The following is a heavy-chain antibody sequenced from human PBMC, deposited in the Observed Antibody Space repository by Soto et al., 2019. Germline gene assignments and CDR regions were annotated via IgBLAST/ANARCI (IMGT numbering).Heavy chain of an antibody. Sequence: GRLRRAWTPSGFTFNSYAMNWVRQAPGKGLEWVTTINGCSTPYYADSLKGRFTISRDNSKNTLYLQMNSLRAEDTDVYYCAKDKDWSGLYGMDVWGQGPTVTVYS. D-gene: IGHD3-3*01. CDR2: INGCSTP. CDR1: GFTFNSYA. V-gene: IGHV3-23*01. CDR3: AKDKDWSGLYGMDV. J-gene: IGHJ6*02.